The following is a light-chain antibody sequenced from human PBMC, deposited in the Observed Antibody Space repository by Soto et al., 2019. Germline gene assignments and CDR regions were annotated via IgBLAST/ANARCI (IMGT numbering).Light chain of an antibody. CDR1: RRDVGGYNY. CDR3: SSYTLSHTIPFV. CDR2: EVT. Sequence: QSLLTRPASVSGSPGQSITISCTGTRRDVGGYNYVSWYQQYPGKSPKLLIYEVTHRPSGVSNRFSGSKSGNPASLTISGLKAEHDADHCCSSYTLSHTIPFVFVCVTKVTVL. J-gene: IGLJ1*01. V-gene: IGLV2-14*01.